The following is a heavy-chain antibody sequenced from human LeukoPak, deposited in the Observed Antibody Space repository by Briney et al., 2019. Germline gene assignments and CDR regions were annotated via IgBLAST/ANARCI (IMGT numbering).Heavy chain of an antibody. V-gene: IGHV4-30-2*01. CDR2: IYHSGST. CDR1: GGSISSGGYS. CDR3: ASTTGGNSDYFDY. D-gene: IGHD4-23*01. Sequence: SQTLSLTCAVSGGSISSGGYSWSWIRQPPGKGLEWIGYIYHSGSTYYNPSLKSRVTTSVDRSKNQFSLKLSSVTAADTAVYYCASTTGGNSDYFDYWGQGTLVTVSS. J-gene: IGHJ4*02.